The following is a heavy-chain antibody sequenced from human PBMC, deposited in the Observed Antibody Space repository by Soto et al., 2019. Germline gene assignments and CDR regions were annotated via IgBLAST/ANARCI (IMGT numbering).Heavy chain of an antibody. Sequence: ASVKVSCKASGYTFTSYYMHWVRQAPGQGLEWMGIINPSGGSTSYAQKFQGRVTMTRDTSTSTVYMELSSLRSEDMAVYYCASEYCSGGSCYAGSFDYWGQGTLVTVSS. CDR3: ASEYCSGGSCYAGSFDY. D-gene: IGHD2-15*01. V-gene: IGHV1-46*03. J-gene: IGHJ4*02. CDR1: GYTFTSYY. CDR2: INPSGGST.